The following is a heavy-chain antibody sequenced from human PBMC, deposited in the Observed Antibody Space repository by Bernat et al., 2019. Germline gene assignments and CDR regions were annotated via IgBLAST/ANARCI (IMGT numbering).Heavy chain of an antibody. D-gene: IGHD2-21*02. V-gene: IGHV3-15*07. CDR2: IKTKADRGTT. J-gene: IGHJ4*02. CDR1: GFTFNNAW. CDR3: TTEIRGVTDHT. Sequence: EVQLVESGGVLAKPGGSLRLSCAASGFTFNNAWMNWVRQAPGKGLDCFGRIKTKADRGTTDYAAPVKCRFTISRDDSKNTLYLQMNKLKTEDKDVYYCTTEIRGVTDHTWGQGTLITVYS.